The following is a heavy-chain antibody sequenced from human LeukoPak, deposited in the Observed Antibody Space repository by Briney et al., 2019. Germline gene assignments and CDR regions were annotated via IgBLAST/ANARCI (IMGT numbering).Heavy chain of an antibody. CDR2: VYSGDSDT. D-gene: IGHD6-19*01. CDR1: GYSFISYW. Sequence: GDSLKISCKGSGYSFISYWIGWVRQMHGKGLEWMGIVYSGDSDTRYSPSFQGQVTISADKSISTAYLQWSSLKASDTAIYYCARGGLSGWYYWFDPWGQGTLVTVSS. V-gene: IGHV5-51*01. CDR3: ARGGLSGWYYWFDP. J-gene: IGHJ5*02.